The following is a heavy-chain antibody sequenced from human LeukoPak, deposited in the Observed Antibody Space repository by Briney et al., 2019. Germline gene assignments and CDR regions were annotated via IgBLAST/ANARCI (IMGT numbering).Heavy chain of an antibody. J-gene: IGHJ6*02. CDR1: GFGFRRHG. Sequence: GGSLRLSCAASGFGFRRHGMHWVRQAPGKGLEWVAVISYDGSNKYYADSVKGRFTISRDNSKNTLYLQMNSLRAEDTAVYYCAKEIRDSSGYYDYYYGMDVWGQGTTVTVSS. CDR2: ISYDGSNK. D-gene: IGHD3-22*01. CDR3: AKEIRDSSGYYDYYYGMDV. V-gene: IGHV3-30*18.